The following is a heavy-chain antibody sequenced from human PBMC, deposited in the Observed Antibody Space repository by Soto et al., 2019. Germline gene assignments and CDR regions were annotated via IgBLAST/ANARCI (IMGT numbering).Heavy chain of an antibody. D-gene: IGHD2-2*01. CDR2: ISSSSSTI. Sequence: EVQLVESGGGLVQPGGSLRLSCAASGFTFSSYSMNWVRQAPGKGLEWVSYISSSSSTIFYADSVKGRFTISRDSAKNSLSLPMTSLRDEYTAVYYCAREGYVRGLHWFDPCGQGTLVTVSS. CDR1: GFTFSSYS. CDR3: AREGYVRGLHWFDP. J-gene: IGHJ5*02. V-gene: IGHV3-48*02.